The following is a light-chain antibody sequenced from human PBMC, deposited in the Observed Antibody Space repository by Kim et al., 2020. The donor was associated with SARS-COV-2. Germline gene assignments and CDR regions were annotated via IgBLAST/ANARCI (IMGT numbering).Light chain of an antibody. CDR1: KLGDKY. CDR2: QDS. Sequence: VSPEQTASITCSGDKLGDKYACWYQQQPGQAPVLVIYQDSKRPSGIPERFSGSNSGNTATLTISGTQAMDEADYYCQAWDSSIVVFGGGTQLTVL. V-gene: IGLV3-1*01. CDR3: QAWDSSIVV. J-gene: IGLJ2*01.